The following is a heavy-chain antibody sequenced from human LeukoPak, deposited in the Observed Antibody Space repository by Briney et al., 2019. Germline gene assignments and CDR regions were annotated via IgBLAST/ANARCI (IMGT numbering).Heavy chain of an antibody. Sequence: PGGSLRLSCAASGVSVSSNFMIWVRQAPGKELEWVSLIYSGGETSYADSVKGRFGISRDNSKNTLYLQMNSLRVEDTAVYYCTRDPPAVAINTYAWGQGTLVTVSS. D-gene: IGHD6-13*01. CDR3: TRDPPAVAINTYA. V-gene: IGHV3-66*01. CDR2: IYSGGET. CDR1: GVSVSSNF. J-gene: IGHJ5*02.